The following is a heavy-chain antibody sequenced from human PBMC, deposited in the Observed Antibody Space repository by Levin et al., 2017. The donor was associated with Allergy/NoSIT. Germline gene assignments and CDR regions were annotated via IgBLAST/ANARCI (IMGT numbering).Heavy chain of an antibody. J-gene: IGHJ3*02. CDR1: GGSISSGGYY. V-gene: IGHV4-31*03. Sequence: LRLSCTVSGGSISSGGYYWSWIRQHPGKGLEWIGYIYYSGSTYYNPSLKSRVTISVDTSKNQFSLKLSSVTAADTAVYYCARDRGPHAFDIWGQGTMVTVSS. CDR3: ARDRGPHAFDI. CDR2: IYYSGST.